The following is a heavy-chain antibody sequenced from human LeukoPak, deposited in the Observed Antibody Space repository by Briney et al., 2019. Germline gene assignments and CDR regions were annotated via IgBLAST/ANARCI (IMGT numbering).Heavy chain of an antibody. CDR3: AKEHCSSTSCYQSDY. J-gene: IGHJ4*02. V-gene: IGHV3-11*01. CDR2: ISSSGSTI. CDR1: GFTFSDYY. D-gene: IGHD2-2*01. Sequence: GGSLRLSCAASGFTFSDYYMSWIRQAPGKGLEWVSYISSSGSTIYYADSVKGRFTISRDNAKNSLYLQMNSLRAEDTAVYYCAKEHCSSTSCYQSDYWGQGTLVTVSS.